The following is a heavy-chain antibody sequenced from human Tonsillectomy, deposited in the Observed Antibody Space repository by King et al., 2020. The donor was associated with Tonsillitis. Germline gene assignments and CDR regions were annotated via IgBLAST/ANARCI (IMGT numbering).Heavy chain of an antibody. V-gene: IGHV4-4*07. Sequence: QLQESGPGLVKPSETLALTCTVSGGSISSYYWSWIRQPAGKGLEWIGRVYPSGSTNYTPSLRSRVTMSVDTSKNQFSLRLSSVTAADTAVYYCAKDGFATEAFDIWGQGTMVTVSS. CDR3: AKDGFATEAFDI. CDR2: VYPSGST. CDR1: GGSISSYY. D-gene: IGHD2-15*01. J-gene: IGHJ3*02.